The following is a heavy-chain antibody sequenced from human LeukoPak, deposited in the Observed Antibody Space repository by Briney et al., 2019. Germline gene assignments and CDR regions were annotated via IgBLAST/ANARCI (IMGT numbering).Heavy chain of an antibody. J-gene: IGHJ4*02. Sequence: PGGSLRLSCAASGFTFSSYGMHWVREAPGKGLERGAVIWYDGSNKYYADSVKGRFTISRDNSKNTLYLQMNSLRAEDTAVYYCARGMGPYDYVWGSYRFDYWGQGTLVTVSS. D-gene: IGHD3-16*02. CDR3: ARGMGPYDYVWGSYRFDY. V-gene: IGHV3-33*01. CDR1: GFTFSSYG. CDR2: IWYDGSNK.